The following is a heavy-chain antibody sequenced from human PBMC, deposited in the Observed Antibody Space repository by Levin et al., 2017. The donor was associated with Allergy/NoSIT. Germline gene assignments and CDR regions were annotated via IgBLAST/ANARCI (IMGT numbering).Heavy chain of an antibody. CDR2: INWNGGST. V-gene: IGHV3-20*04. CDR3: ASGSTGGSSGWYGSY. Sequence: GESLKISCVASGFTFDDYGMSWVRQAPGKGLEWVSGINWNGGSTGYADSVKGRFTISRDSAKNSLYLQMNSLRAEDTALYYCASGSTGGSSGWYGSYWGQGTLVTVSS. J-gene: IGHJ4*02. CDR1: GFTFDDYG. D-gene: IGHD6-19*01.